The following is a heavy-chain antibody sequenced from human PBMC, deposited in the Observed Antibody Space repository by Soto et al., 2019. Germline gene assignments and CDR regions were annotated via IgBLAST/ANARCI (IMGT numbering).Heavy chain of an antibody. CDR3: AEFFCSNINCYIGSYSDQ. D-gene: IGHD2-21*01. V-gene: IGHV3-9*01. J-gene: IGHJ4*02. Sequence: PRGSLRLSCVTSGFTFGDHAIHWVRQAPGKGLEWVSGISWNSGTIGYAESVKGRFTISRDNAKNSVYLQMNSLRPEDTAFYYCAEFFCSNINCYIGSYSDQWGQGTLGTVSS. CDR2: ISWNSGTI. CDR1: GFTFGDHA.